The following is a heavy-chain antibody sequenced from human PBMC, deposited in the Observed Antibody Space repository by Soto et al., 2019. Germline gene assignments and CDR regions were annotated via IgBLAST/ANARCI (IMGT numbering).Heavy chain of an antibody. CDR1: GVSISSGGYW. CDR3: AREYYYDSGSSRWFDP. V-gene: IGHV4-31*03. Sequence: QVQLQESGPGLVKPSQTLSLTCTVSGVSISSGGYWWSWIRQFPGKGLEWIGYIYDSGSAYYNPSLRSRVTMSVDTSKNQFSLNLSSATAADTAVYYCAREYYYDSGSSRWFDPWGQGTPVTVSS. D-gene: IGHD3-10*01. CDR2: IYDSGSA. J-gene: IGHJ5*02.